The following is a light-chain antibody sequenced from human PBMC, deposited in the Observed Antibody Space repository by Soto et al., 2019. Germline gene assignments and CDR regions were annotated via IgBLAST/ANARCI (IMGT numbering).Light chain of an antibody. V-gene: IGKV1-5*03. Sequence: DIRMTQSPSTLYGAVGDRVSMTCPASQTISSWLAWYQQKPGKAPKLLIYKASTLKSGVPSRFSGSGSGTEFTLTISSLQPDDFATYYCQHYNSYSEAFGQGTKVDIK. CDR1: QTISSW. J-gene: IGKJ1*01. CDR2: KAS. CDR3: QHYNSYSEA.